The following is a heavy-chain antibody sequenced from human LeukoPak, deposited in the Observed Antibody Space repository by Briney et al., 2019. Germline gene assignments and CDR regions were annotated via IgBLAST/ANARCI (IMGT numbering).Heavy chain of an antibody. CDR2: INTGNGNT. D-gene: IGHD3-10*01. V-gene: IGHV1-3*04. CDR3: ARVPLSDASGRYYSH. CDR1: GYSFANYG. J-gene: IGHJ1*01. Sequence: GASVTVSCKTSGYSFANYGMHWVRQAPRQSLEWMGWINTGNGNTKSSQKFQDRVALTRDTSASTAYMELNSLSSEDTAVYYCARVPLSDASGRYYSHWGQGTLVTVSS.